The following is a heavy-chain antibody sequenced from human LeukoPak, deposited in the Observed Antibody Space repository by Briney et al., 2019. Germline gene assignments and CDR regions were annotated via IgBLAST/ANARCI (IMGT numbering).Heavy chain of an antibody. Sequence: SGPTLVNPTQTLTLTCTFSGFSLSTRGVGVGWIRQPPGKALEWLALIYWDDDKRYSPSLKSRLTITKDTSKNQVVLTMTNMDPVDTATYYCARIWFGELFGGAFDIWGQGTMVTVSS. CDR2: IYWDDDK. CDR1: GFSLSTRGVG. V-gene: IGHV2-5*02. D-gene: IGHD3-10*01. CDR3: ARIWFGELFGGAFDI. J-gene: IGHJ3*02.